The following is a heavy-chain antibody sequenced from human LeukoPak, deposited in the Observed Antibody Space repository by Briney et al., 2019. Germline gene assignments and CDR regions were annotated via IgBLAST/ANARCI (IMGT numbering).Heavy chain of an antibody. D-gene: IGHD3-10*01. Sequence: GASVKVSCKVSGYALTELSIHWVRQAPGKGFEWMGGVDPKDGETIYAQNFQDRVTVTDDRSTDTSYMELRGLTSGDTALYYCAGDVLVSGGSYYHGFWGQGTLVTVSS. J-gene: IGHJ4*02. CDR1: GYALTELS. CDR2: VDPKDGET. CDR3: AGDVLVSGGSYYHGF. V-gene: IGHV1-24*01.